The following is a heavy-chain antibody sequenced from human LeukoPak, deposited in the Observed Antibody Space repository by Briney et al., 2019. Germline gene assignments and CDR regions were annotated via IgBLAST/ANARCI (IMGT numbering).Heavy chain of an antibody. D-gene: IGHD1-26*01. J-gene: IGHJ4*02. V-gene: IGHV3-30-3*01. CDR1: GFTFSSYA. CDR3: ARDAQGGGSYYFDY. Sequence: GRSLRLSCAASGFTFSSYAMHWVRQAPGKGLEWVAVISYDGSNKYYADSVKGRFTTSRDNSKNTLYLQMNSLRAEDTAVYYCARDAQGGGSYYFDYWGQGTLVTVSS. CDR2: ISYDGSNK.